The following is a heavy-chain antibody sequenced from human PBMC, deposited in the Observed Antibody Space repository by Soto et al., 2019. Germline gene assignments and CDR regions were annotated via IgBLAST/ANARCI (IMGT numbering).Heavy chain of an antibody. J-gene: IGHJ3*02. V-gene: IGHV3-66*01. Sequence: GGSLRLSCAVSGFTVSNNYMSWVRQAPGKGLEWISVIYSGGDTYYADSVKVRFTISRDNSKNVLYLQMNSLRVDDTAVYYCARGGGAYCGNDCIRAVDIWGQGTMVTVSS. D-gene: IGHD2-21*02. CDR2: IYSGGDT. CDR1: GFTVSNNY. CDR3: ARGGGAYCGNDCIRAVDI.